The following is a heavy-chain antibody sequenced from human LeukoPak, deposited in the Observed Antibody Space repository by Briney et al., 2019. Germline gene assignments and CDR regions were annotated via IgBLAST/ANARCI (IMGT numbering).Heavy chain of an antibody. J-gene: IGHJ5*02. CDR1: GGSISSDLYY. CDR3: AGGAYGSGSYAKWFDP. D-gene: IGHD3-10*01. V-gene: IGHV4-61*02. CDR2: IYSSGTT. Sequence: SQTLSLTCTVSGGSISSDLYYWSWIRQPGGKGLEWIGRIYSSGTTNYNPSLKSRVTISVERSKNQVSLMLNSVTAADTAVYYCAGGAYGSGSYAKWFDPWGQGTLVIVSS.